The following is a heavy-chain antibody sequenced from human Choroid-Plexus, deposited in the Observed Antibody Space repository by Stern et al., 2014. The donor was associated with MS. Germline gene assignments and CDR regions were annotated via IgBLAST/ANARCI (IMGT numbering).Heavy chain of an antibody. J-gene: IGHJ6*02. V-gene: IGHV3-73*01. CDR1: GVTFTASA. CDR3: TRTRAYYYYGMDV. CDR2: IGNKGNNYAT. Sequence: EVQLVESGGGLVQPGGSLKLSCAASGVTFTASALHWVRQASGKGLEWVGRIGNKGNNYATAIADAVKGRVTISRDDSKNTAYLQMDSLKTEGTAVYYCTRTRAYYYYGMDVWGQGTTVTVSS.